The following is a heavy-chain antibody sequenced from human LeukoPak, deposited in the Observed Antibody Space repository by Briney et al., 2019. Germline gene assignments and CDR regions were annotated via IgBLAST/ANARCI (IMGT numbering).Heavy chain of an antibody. J-gene: IGHJ3*02. CDR1: GFTFSNAW. CDR3: TTDSVTARRDDAFDI. V-gene: IGHV3-15*01. Sequence: PGGSLRLSCAASGFTFSNAWMRWVRQAPGEGLEWVVCIKRETDDGTTDYAAPVKGRFTISRDDSKNMLYLQMNRLKNEDTAVYYCTTDSVTARRDDAFDIWGQGTVTVSS. CDR2: IKRETDDGTT. D-gene: IGHD2-21*02.